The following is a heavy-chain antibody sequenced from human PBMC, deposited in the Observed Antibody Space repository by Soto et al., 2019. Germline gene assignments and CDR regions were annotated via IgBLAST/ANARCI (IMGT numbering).Heavy chain of an antibody. J-gene: IGHJ5*02. CDR1: GFTFSSYA. Sequence: HPVGSLRLSCAASGFTFSSYAMSWVRQAPGKGLEWVSAISGSGGSTYYADSVKGRFTISRDNSKNTLYLQMNSLRAEDTAVYYCAKRAIAAAGSPNWFDPWGQGTLVTVSS. V-gene: IGHV3-23*01. CDR2: ISGSGGST. CDR3: AKRAIAAAGSPNWFDP. D-gene: IGHD6-13*01.